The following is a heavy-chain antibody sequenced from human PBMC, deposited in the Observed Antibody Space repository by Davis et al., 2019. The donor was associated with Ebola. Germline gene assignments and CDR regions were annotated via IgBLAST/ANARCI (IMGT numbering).Heavy chain of an antibody. D-gene: IGHD7-27*01. Sequence: SETLSLTCAVSGGFVSSGGYSWSWIRQPPGKGLEWIGYYYYTGSTYYNPSLKSRVTISVDTSKNQFSLKLSSVTAADTAVYYCASPWGLSGFGYWSQGTLVTVS. CDR3: ASPWGLSGFGY. CDR2: YYYTGST. V-gene: IGHV4-30-4*07. CDR1: GGFVSSGGYS. J-gene: IGHJ4*02.